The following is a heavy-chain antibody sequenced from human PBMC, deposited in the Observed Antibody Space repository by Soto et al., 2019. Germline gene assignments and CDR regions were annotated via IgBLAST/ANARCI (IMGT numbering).Heavy chain of an antibody. CDR3: ARVGAARPYFDY. CDR2: INPSGGST. J-gene: IGHJ4*02. V-gene: IGHV1-46*01. Sequence: QVQLVQSGAEVKKPGASVKVSCKASGYTFTSYYMHWVRQAPGQGLEWMGIINPSGGSTSYAQKFQGRVTMTRDTATSTVYMEPSSLRSEDTAVYYCARVGAARPYFDYWGRGTLVTVSS. D-gene: IGHD6-6*01. CDR1: GYTFTSYY.